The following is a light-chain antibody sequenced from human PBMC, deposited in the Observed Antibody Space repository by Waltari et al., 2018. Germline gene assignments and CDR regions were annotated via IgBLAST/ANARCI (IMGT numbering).Light chain of an antibody. CDR1: QSISSY. CDR2: AAS. J-gene: IGKJ4*01. Sequence: DIQMTQSPSSLSASVGDRVTITCRASQSISSYLNWYQQKPGKAPKLLIYAASYLQSGVPSRFSGSGSGTDFTLTISSLQPEDFATYYCQQSYNTPLTFGGGTRVYIK. V-gene: IGKV1-39*01. CDR3: QQSYNTPLT.